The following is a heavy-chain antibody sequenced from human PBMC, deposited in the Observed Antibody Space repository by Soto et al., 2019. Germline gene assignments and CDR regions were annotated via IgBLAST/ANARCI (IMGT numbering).Heavy chain of an antibody. J-gene: IGHJ4*02. Sequence: QVQLVESGGGVVQPGGSLRLSCAASGFTFKNHGIHWVRQAPVKALAWVAVISHDGTDERYADSVRGRFTISSDNSKTTRNLKLSSLRPGDTGVFYGARDRYCGTTKCYSGLPEYWVQGILGTVSS. CDR3: ARDRYCGTTKCYSGLPEY. CDR1: GFTFKNHG. CDR2: ISHDGTDE. V-gene: IGHV3-30*03. D-gene: IGHD2-15*01.